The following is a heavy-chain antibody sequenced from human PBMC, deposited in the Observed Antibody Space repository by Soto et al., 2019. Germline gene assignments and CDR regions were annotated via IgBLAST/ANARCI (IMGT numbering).Heavy chain of an antibody. Sequence: ASVKVSCKASGYTFTSYYMHWVRQAPGQGLEWMGIINPSGGSTSYAQKFQGRVTMTRDTSTSTVYMELSSLRSEGTAVYYCARQGPITIFGVVIIKDWFDPWGQGTLVTVSS. CDR1: GYTFTSYY. D-gene: IGHD3-3*01. V-gene: IGHV1-46*03. J-gene: IGHJ5*02. CDR2: INPSGGST. CDR3: ARQGPITIFGVVIIKDWFDP.